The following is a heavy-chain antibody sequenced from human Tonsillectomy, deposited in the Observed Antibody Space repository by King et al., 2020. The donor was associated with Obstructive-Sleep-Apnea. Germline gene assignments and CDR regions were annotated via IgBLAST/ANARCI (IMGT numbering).Heavy chain of an antibody. Sequence: VQLVESGGGVVQPGRSLRLSCAASGFTFSSYGMHWVRQAPGKGLEWGAVIWYDGSNKYYADSVKGRFTISRDNSKNTLYLQMNSLRAEDTAVYYCAKGGYYDILTGYPRDLYYFDYWGQGTLVTVSS. CDR1: GFTFSSYG. CDR3: AKGGYYDILTGYPRDLYYFDY. D-gene: IGHD3-9*01. V-gene: IGHV3-33*06. CDR2: IWYDGSNK. J-gene: IGHJ4*02.